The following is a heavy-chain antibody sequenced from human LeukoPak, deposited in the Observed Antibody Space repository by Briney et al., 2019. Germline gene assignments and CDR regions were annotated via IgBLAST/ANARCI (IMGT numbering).Heavy chain of an antibody. D-gene: IGHD6-6*01. Sequence: GGSLRLSCVASGFTFSSDEMSWVRQAPGKGLEWVSCISAGRSSIFYEDSVQGRFTISRDNSKNSLYLQLNSLRVEDTAVYYCARGGMAARFAYWGQGTLVTVSS. CDR2: ISAGRSSI. J-gene: IGHJ4*02. V-gene: IGHV3-48*03. CDR1: GFTFSSDE. CDR3: ARGGMAARFAY.